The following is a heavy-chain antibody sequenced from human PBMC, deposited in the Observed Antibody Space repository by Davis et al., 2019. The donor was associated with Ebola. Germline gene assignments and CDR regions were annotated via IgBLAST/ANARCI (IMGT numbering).Heavy chain of an antibody. Sequence: PGGSLRLSCKGSGYSFTNYWIGWVRQLPGKGLEWMGIIYPGDSDTRYSPSFRGQVTISADKSIKTAFLQWSSLKAPDTAMYYCASLRRTITGMDDAFDIWGQGTMVTVSS. CDR1: GYSFTNYW. J-gene: IGHJ3*02. CDR3: ASLRRTITGMDDAFDI. D-gene: IGHD2-8*02. V-gene: IGHV5-51*01. CDR2: IYPGDSDT.